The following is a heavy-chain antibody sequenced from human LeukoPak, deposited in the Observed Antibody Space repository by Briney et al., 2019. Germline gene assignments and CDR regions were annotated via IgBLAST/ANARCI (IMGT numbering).Heavy chain of an antibody. CDR1: GGSISSYY. Sequence: SETLSLTCTVSGGSISSYYWSWIRQPPGKGLEWIGYIYYSGSTNYNPSLKSRVTISVDTSKNQFSLKLSSVTAADTAVYYCARRLAGYDSDWGQGTLVTVSS. V-gene: IGHV4-59*08. CDR2: IYYSGST. J-gene: IGHJ4*02. CDR3: ARRLAGYDSD. D-gene: IGHD3-9*01.